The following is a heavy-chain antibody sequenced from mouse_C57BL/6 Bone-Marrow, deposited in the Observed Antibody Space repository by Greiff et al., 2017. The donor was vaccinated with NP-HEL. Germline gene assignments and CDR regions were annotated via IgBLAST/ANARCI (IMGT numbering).Heavy chain of an antibody. CDR1: GFSFNTYA. J-gene: IGHJ2*01. Sequence: EVHLVESGGGLVQPKGSLKLSCAASGFSFNTYAMNWVRQAPGKGLEWVARIRSKSNNYATYYADSVKDRFTISRDDSESMLYLQMNNLKTEDTAMYYCVRQGNYYGKGNYFDYWGQGTTLTVSS. V-gene: IGHV10-1*01. D-gene: IGHD1-1*01. CDR3: VRQGNYYGKGNYFDY. CDR2: IRSKSNNYAT.